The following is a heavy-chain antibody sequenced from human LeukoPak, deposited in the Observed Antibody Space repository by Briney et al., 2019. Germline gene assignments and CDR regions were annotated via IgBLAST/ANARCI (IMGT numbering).Heavy chain of an antibody. J-gene: IGHJ4*02. CDR1: GHSFTSYW. V-gene: IGHV5-10-1*01. CDR2: IDPSDSYT. Sequence: GESLKISCNGSGHSFTSYWISWVRQMPGKGLEWMGRIDPSDSYTNYSPSFQGHVTISADKSISTAYLQWSSLKASDTAMYYCARGFPVAGLQVSFDYWGQGTLVTVSS. D-gene: IGHD6-19*01. CDR3: ARGFPVAGLQVSFDY.